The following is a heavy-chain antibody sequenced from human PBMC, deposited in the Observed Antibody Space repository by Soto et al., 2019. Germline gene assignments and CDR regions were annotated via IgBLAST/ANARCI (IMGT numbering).Heavy chain of an antibody. CDR3: ARGRFDFIWGTPAPYLDY. CDR1: GDSISTYY. J-gene: IGHJ4*02. Sequence: SETLTLTCTVSGDSISTYYWTWIRQPPGKGLEWIGYIYNSATTKYNPSLKSRVTISVDTSKNQFSLKLSSVTTADTAVYYCARGRFDFIWGTPAPYLDYWGQGALVTVSS. V-gene: IGHV4-59*01. CDR2: IYNSATT. D-gene: IGHD3-16*01.